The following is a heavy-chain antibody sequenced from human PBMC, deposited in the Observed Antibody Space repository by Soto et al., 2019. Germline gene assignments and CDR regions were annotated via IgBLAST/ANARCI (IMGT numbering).Heavy chain of an antibody. CDR3: AKDQSISVQTRNSPRKGGGYYYGMDV. V-gene: IGHV3-30*18. CDR1: GFTFSSYG. CDR2: ISYDGSNK. J-gene: IGHJ6*02. Sequence: GGSLRLSCAASGFTFSSYGMHWVRQAPGKGLEWVAVISYDGSNKYYADSVKGRFTISRDNSKNTLYLQMNSLRAEDTAVYYCAKDQSISVQTRNSPRKGGGYYYGMDVWGQGTTVTVSS. D-gene: IGHD1-7*01.